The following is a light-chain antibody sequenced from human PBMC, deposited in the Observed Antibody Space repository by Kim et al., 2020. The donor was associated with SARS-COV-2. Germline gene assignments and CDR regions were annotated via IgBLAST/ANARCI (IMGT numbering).Light chain of an antibody. J-gene: IGLJ1*01. CDR1: NIGSKN. CDR2: RDS. CDR3: QVWDSSNYV. V-gene: IGLV3-9*01. Sequence: SYELTQPLSVSVALGQTARITFGGNNIGSKNVHWYQQKPGQAPVLVIYRDSNRPSGIPERFSGSNSGNTATLTISRAQAGDEADYYCQVWDSSNYVFGTGTKVTVL.